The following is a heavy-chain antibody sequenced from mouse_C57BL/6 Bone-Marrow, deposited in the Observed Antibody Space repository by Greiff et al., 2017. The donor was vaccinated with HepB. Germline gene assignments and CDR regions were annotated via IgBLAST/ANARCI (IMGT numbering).Heavy chain of an antibody. D-gene: IGHD2-5*01. Sequence: QVQLQQPGAELVMPGASVKLSCKASGYTFTSYWMHWVKQRPGQGLEWIGEIDPSDSYTNYNQKFKGKSTLTVDKSSSTAYMQLSSLTSEDSAVYYGARSGSNYVFYYAMDYWGRGTSVTVSS. V-gene: IGHV1-69*01. CDR3: ARSGSNYVFYYAMDY. CDR1: GYTFTSYW. J-gene: IGHJ4*01. CDR2: IDPSDSYT.